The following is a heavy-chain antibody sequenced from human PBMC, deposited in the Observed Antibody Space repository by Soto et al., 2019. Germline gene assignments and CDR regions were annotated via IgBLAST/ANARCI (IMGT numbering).Heavy chain of an antibody. D-gene: IGHD3-22*01. CDR2: IWYDGRNT. CDR3: ARTAYYYDSSGYYFDC. CDR1: GFTFSSYG. V-gene: IGHV3-33*01. Sequence: PGWSLRLSCAASGFTFSSYGMHWVRQAPGKGLEWVAVIWYDGRNTYYADSVKGRFTISRDNSKNTLYLQMNSLRAEDTAVYYCARTAYYYDSSGYYFDCWGQGTLVTVSS. J-gene: IGHJ4*02.